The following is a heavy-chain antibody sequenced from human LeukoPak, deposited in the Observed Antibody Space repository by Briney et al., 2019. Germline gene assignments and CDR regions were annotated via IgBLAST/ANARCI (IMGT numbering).Heavy chain of an antibody. CDR1: GYTFTSYD. V-gene: IGHV1-8*01. D-gene: IGHD3-22*01. Sequence: ASXKVSCKASGYTFTSYDINWVRQATGQGLEWMGWMNPNSGNTGYAQKFQGRVTMTRNTSISTAYMELSSLRSEDTAVYYCARRMIVGNWFDPWGQGTLVTVSS. CDR3: ARRMIVGNWFDP. CDR2: MNPNSGNT. J-gene: IGHJ5*02.